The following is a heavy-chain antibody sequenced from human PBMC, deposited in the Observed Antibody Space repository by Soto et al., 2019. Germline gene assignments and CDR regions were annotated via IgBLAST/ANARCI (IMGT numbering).Heavy chain of an antibody. J-gene: IGHJ5*02. CDR3: ANRGAGGWFDP. D-gene: IGHD3-10*01. CDR2: ISGSGGST. CDR1: GFTFSSYA. Sequence: EVQLLESGGGLVQPGGSLRLSCAASGFTFSSYAMSWVRQAPGKGLEWVSVISGSGGSTYYADSVKGRFTISRDNSKNTLYLQMNSLRAEDTAVYYSANRGAGGWFDPWGQGTLVTVSS. V-gene: IGHV3-23*01.